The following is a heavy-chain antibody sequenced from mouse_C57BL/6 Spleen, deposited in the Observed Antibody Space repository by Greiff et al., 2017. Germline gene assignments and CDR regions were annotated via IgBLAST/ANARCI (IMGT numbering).Heavy chain of an antibody. V-gene: IGHV1-69*01. Sequence: QVQLQQPGAELVMPGASVKLSCKASGYTFTSYWMHWVKQRPGHGLEWIGEIDPSDSYPNSNQTFKGKSPLTVDKSSSTAYMQLSSLTSEDSAVYYCARKGGDYYGSSSYYAMDYWGQGTSVTVSS. CDR2: IDPSDSYP. J-gene: IGHJ4*01. CDR3: ARKGGDYYGSSSYYAMDY. CDR1: GYTFTSYW. D-gene: IGHD1-1*01.